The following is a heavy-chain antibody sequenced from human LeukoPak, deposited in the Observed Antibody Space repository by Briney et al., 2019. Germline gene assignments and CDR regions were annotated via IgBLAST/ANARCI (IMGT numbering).Heavy chain of an antibody. CDR1: EFTVSSNY. CDR3: ASGYCSGGHCYSVYFQH. D-gene: IGHD2-15*01. Sequence: GGSLRLSCAASEFTVSSNYMSWVRQAPGKGLEWVSVIYSGGNTYYADSVKGRFTISRDNSKNTLYLQMNSLRAEDTAVYYCASGYCSGGHCYSVYFQHWGQGTLVTVSS. CDR2: IYSGGNT. V-gene: IGHV3-53*01. J-gene: IGHJ1*01.